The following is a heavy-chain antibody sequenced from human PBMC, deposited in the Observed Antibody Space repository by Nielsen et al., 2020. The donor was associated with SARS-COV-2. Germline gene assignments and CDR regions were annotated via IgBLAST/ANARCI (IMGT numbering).Heavy chain of an antibody. D-gene: IGHD6-19*01. J-gene: IGHJ6*03. CDR1: GFSFSDYG. V-gene: IGHV3-30*18. CDR3: AKCHAPEQWLDGRNYYYYYIDV. Sequence: GGSLRLSCAASGFSFSDYGMHWVRQAPGKGLEWVAVISFDGSAAYYADSVKGRFTISRDTSKNTVYLQMNSLRTEDTAVYYCAKCHAPEQWLDGRNYYYYYIDVWGKGTTLTVSS. CDR2: ISFDGSAA.